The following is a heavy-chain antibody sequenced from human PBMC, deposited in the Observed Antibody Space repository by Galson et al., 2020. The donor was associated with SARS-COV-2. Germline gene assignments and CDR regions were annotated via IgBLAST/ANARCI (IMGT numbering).Heavy chain of an antibody. V-gene: IGHV3-23*01. CDR2: VKGSGGST. CDR3: AKDRGSGYGMDV. Sequence: SCAASGFTFTIYAMSWVRQAPGMGLAWVSGVKGSGGSTYYADSVRGRFTISRDNSKNTPYLQMNSLRAEDTAVYYCAKDRGSGYGMDVWGRGGTVIVS. CDR1: GFTFTIYA. D-gene: IGHD2-15*01. J-gene: IGHJ6*02.